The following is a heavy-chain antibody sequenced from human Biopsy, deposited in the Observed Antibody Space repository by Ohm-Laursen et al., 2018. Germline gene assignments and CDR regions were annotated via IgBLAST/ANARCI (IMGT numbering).Heavy chain of an antibody. Sequence: SLRLSCAPSGFPFRNHPMTWVRQAPSKGLAWVSGINAPGGKTYYADSVKRRFTISRDNSKSTLYLQIHSQRAEDTAIYYCAKADVFGTLRGANWFDSWGQGTLVTVSS. D-gene: IGHD3-10*01. J-gene: IGHJ5*01. CDR1: GFPFRNHP. V-gene: IGHV3-23*01. CDR2: INAPGGKT. CDR3: AKADVFGTLRGANWFDS.